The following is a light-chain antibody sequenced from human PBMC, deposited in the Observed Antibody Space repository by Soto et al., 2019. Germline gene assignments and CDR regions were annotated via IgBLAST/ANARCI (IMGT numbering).Light chain of an antibody. Sequence: DIVMTQSPLSLPVTPGEPASISCRSSQSLLHNNGYNYLDWYLQKPGQSPQLLIYLGSNRASGVPDRFSGSGSGTDFTLKITRLEAEDVGVYYYMQALQTPLTFGGGTKVDIK. V-gene: IGKV2-28*01. CDR1: QSLLHNNGYNY. J-gene: IGKJ4*01. CDR2: LGS. CDR3: MQALQTPLT.